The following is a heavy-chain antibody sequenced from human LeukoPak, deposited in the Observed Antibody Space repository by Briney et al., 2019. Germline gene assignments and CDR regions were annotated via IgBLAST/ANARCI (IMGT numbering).Heavy chain of an antibody. CDR2: ISGSGDST. V-gene: IGHV3-23*01. J-gene: IGHJ4*02. CDR3: AKVRAPSGWFNSDY. CDR1: GFSFSNYV. D-gene: IGHD6-19*01. Sequence: GGSLRLSCAASGFSFSNYVMSWVRQAPGKGLEWVSGISGSGDSTYYADSEKGRFTISRDNSKNTLYLQMNSLRVEDTAAYYCAKVRAPSGWFNSDYWGQGTLVTVSS.